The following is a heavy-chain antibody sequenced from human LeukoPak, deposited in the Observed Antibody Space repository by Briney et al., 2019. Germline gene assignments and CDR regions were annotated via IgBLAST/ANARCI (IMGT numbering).Heavy chain of an antibody. CDR2: IYHSGST. J-gene: IGHJ4*02. CDR1: GYSISSGYY. CDR3: ARRFGDPFDY. Sequence: SETLSLTCTVSGYSISSGYYWGWIRQPPGKGLEWIGIIYHSGSTYYNPSLKSRVTISVDTSKNQFSLNLSSVTAADTAVYYCARRFGDPFDYWGQGTLVTVSS. V-gene: IGHV4-38-2*02. D-gene: IGHD3-10*01.